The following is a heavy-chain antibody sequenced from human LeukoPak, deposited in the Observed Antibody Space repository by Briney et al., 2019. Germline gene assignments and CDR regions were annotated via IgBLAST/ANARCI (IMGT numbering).Heavy chain of an antibody. Sequence: SETLSLTCAVYGGSFSNYYWSWIRQPPGKGLEWIGEINHSGSTSYNPSLKSRVTMSVDTSKNQFSLKLSSVTAADTAVYYCARLSSRRFPPTYSFDRRNYFDYWGQGTLVTVSS. CDR3: ARLSSRRFPPTYSFDRRNYFDY. D-gene: IGHD3-22*01. V-gene: IGHV4-34*01. CDR2: INHSGST. J-gene: IGHJ4*02. CDR1: GGSFSNYY.